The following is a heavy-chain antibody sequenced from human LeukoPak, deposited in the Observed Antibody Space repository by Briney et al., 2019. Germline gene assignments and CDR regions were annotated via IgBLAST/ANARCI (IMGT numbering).Heavy chain of an antibody. D-gene: IGHD2-15*01. CDR2: MNPNSGNT. V-gene: IGHV1-8*01. CDR3: ARGQTIFSCSGGSCYHPSDY. Sequence: GASVKVSCKASGYTFTSYDINWVRQATGQGLEWMGWMNPNSGNTGYAQKFQGRVTMTRNTSMSTAYMELSSLRSEDTAVYYCARGQTIFSCSGGSCYHPSDYWGQGTLVTVSS. CDR1: GYTFTSYD. J-gene: IGHJ4*02.